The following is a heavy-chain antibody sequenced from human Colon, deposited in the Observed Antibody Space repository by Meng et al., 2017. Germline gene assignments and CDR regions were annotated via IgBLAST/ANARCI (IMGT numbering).Heavy chain of an antibody. CDR1: GFTFSSYS. Sequence: GQLVESGGGLVKPGGSLRLSCAASGFTFSSYSRNWVRQAPGKGLEWVSSISTSSSYIYYADSVKGRFTISRDDAKNSLYLQMNSLRAEDTAVYYCARELQLGYWGQGTLVTVSS. D-gene: IGHD5-24*01. J-gene: IGHJ4*02. CDR2: ISTSSSYI. CDR3: ARELQLGY. V-gene: IGHV3-21*01.